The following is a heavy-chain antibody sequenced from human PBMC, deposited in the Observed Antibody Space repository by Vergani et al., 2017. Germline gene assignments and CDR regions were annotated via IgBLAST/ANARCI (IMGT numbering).Heavy chain of an antibody. D-gene: IGHD4-11*01. CDR2: ISSSSSTI. CDR3: ARSDSSRYYYYMDV. V-gene: IGHV3-48*01. J-gene: IGHJ6*03. Sequence: EVQLVESGGGLVQPGGSLRLSCAASGFTFSSYSMNWVRQAPGKGLEWVSYISSSSSTIYYADSVKGRFTISRDNAKNSLYLQMNSLRAEDTAVYYCARSDSSRYYYYMDVWGKGTTVTVSS. CDR1: GFTFSSYS.